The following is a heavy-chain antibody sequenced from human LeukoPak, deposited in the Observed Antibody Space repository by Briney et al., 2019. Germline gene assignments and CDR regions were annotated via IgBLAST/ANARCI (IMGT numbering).Heavy chain of an antibody. CDR2: IQTSGST. V-gene: IGHV4-4*07. CDR3: ARDLYYYGSGSYPQFDY. D-gene: IGHD3-10*01. CDR1: GGSISSYY. Sequence: PSETLSLTCTVSGGSISSYYWSWIRQPAGKGLEWIGRIQTSGSTNYNPPLKSRVTMSVDTSKNQVSLKLSSVTAADTAVYYCARDLYYYGSGSYPQFDYWGQGTLVTVSS. J-gene: IGHJ4*02.